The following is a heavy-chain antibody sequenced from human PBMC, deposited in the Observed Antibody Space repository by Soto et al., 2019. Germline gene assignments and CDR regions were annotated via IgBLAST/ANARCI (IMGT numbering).Heavy chain of an antibody. CDR2: INPNSGGG. CDR3: ARGEVHSSGWNFDY. Sequence: QVQLVQSGPEVKKPGASVKVSCKASGYTFTGDHMHWVRQAPGQGLEWMGRINPNSGGGNYAQKFQGRVTMTRETSASVAYMELGSLRSDDTAVYYCARGEVHSSGWNFDYWGQGTLVIVSS. D-gene: IGHD6-19*01. CDR1: GYTFTGDH. V-gene: IGHV1-46*03. J-gene: IGHJ4*02.